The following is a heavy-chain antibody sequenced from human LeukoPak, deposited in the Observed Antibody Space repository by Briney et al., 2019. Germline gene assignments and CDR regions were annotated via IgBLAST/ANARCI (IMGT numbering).Heavy chain of an antibody. CDR3: AAWGDLDY. CDR1: GFTFSSYA. D-gene: IGHD3-16*01. CDR2: ISYDGSNK. V-gene: IGHV3-30-3*01. J-gene: IGHJ4*02. Sequence: GGSLRLSCAASGFTFSSYAMHWVRQAPGKGLEWVAVISYDGSNKYYADSVKGRFTISRDNSKNTLYLQMNSLRAEDTAVYYCAAWGDLDYWGQGTLVTVSS.